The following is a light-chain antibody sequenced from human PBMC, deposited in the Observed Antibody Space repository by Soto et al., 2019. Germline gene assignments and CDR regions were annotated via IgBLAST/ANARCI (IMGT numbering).Light chain of an antibody. CDR1: QGISSW. Sequence: DIQMTQSPSSVSAYVGDRVTITYRASQGISSWLAWYQQKPGKAPKLLIYGASSLQSGVPSRFSGSGSGTDFTPTITSLQAEDSATYYCQQANTVPPWTFGQGPKVDIK. CDR3: QQANTVPPWT. V-gene: IGKV1-12*01. J-gene: IGKJ1*01. CDR2: GAS.